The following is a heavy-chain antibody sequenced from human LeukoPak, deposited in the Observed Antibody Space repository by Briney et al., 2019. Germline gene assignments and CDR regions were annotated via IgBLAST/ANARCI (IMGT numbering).Heavy chain of an antibody. CDR3: AKGGYGSGSYYAHDAFDI. CDR2: ISSSSSYI. J-gene: IGHJ3*02. Sequence: PGGSLRLSCAASGFTFSSYSMNWVRQAPGKGLEWVSSISSSSSYIYYADSVKGRFTISRDNSKNTLYLQMNSLRAEDTAVYYCAKGGYGSGSYYAHDAFDIWGQGTMVTVSS. D-gene: IGHD3-10*01. V-gene: IGHV3-21*04. CDR1: GFTFSSYS.